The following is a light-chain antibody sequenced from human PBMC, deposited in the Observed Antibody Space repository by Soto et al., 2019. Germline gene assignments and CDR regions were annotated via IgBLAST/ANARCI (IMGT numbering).Light chain of an antibody. Sequence: EIVITQYPATLSVSPGERATLSCRASQNIGTNLAWYQHKHCQAPRLLIYQASKKVTAVPARFSGSGSGTEFTLTISTLQSEDSAVYYCQQYNNGSPYTFGQGTKLEI. J-gene: IGKJ2*01. CDR1: QNIGTN. CDR3: QQYNNGSPYT. CDR2: QAS. V-gene: IGKV3-15*01.